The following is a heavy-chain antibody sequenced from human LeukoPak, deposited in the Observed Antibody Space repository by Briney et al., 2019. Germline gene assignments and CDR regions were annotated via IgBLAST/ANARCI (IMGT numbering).Heavy chain of an antibody. J-gene: IGHJ4*02. CDR2: IYYSGSI. D-gene: IGHD6-6*01. CDR1: GGSISSGSSSSYY. Sequence: SETLSLTCTVSGGSISSGSSSSYYWSWIRQPPGKGLEWIGYIYYSGSINYNPSLQSRVTISVDASKDQISLKLRSVTAADTAVYFCARSIGVRGCYVAYWGQGTQVTVSS. V-gene: IGHV4-61*01. CDR3: ARSIGVRGCYVAY.